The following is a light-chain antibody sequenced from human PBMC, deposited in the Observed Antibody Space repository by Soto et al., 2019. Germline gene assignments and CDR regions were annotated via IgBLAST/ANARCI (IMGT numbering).Light chain of an antibody. CDR1: SSDVGGYNY. Sequence: QSALTQPPSASGSPGQSVTISCTGTSSDVGGYNYVSWYQQHPGKAPKLMIYEVSKRPSGVPDRFSGSKSGNTASLPVSGLQAEEEADYYCSSYAGSNIVVFGGGTKLPVL. V-gene: IGLV2-8*01. CDR3: SSYAGSNIVV. CDR2: EVS. J-gene: IGLJ2*01.